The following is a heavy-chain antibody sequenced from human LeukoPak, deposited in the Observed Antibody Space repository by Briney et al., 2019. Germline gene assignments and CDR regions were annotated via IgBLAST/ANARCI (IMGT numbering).Heavy chain of an antibody. D-gene: IGHD5-12*01. Sequence: PSETLSLTCAVYGGSFSGYHWSWIRQPPGKGLEWIGEINHSGIPNYNPSLKSRVTISVDTSKNQFSLKLSSVTAADTAVYYCASWRGYSLWGQGTLVTVSS. CDR2: INHSGIP. CDR3: ASWRGYSL. J-gene: IGHJ4*02. CDR1: GGSFSGYH. V-gene: IGHV4-34*01.